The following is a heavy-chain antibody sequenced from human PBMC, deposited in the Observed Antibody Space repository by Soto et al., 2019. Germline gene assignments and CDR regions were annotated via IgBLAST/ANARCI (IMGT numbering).Heavy chain of an antibody. Sequence: PSETLSLTCTVSGGSISSSSYYWGWIRQPPGKGLEWIGSIYYSGSTNYNPSLKSRVTISVDTSKNQFSLKLSSVTAADTAVYYCARVRDYYDSSGYKNWFDPWGQGTLVTVSS. CDR1: GGSISSSSYY. J-gene: IGHJ5*02. CDR3: ARVRDYYDSSGYKNWFDP. V-gene: IGHV4-39*07. CDR2: IYYSGST. D-gene: IGHD3-22*01.